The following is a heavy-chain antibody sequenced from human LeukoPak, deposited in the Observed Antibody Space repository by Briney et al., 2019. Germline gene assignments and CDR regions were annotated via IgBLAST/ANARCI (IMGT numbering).Heavy chain of an antibody. V-gene: IGHV3-7*01. Sequence: GGSLRLSCSASGCTFSSCWMSWFRRAPGKGREGWAKIKQDGSEKYYVDSVKGRFTISRDNAKNSLYLQMNSLRAEDTAVYYCARAKGSYYYGMDVWGQGTTVTVSS. CDR2: IKQDGSEK. J-gene: IGHJ6*02. CDR1: GCTFSSCW. CDR3: ARAKGSYYYGMDV.